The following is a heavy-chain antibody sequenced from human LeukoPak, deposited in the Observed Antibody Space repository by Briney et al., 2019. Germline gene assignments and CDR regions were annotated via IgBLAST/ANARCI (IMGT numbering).Heavy chain of an antibody. J-gene: IGHJ6*03. CDR3: ARAGNYDFWSGYYGYYYYMDV. V-gene: IGHV4-4*07. Sequence: SETLSLTCPVSGGSISSYYWSWIRQPAGKGLEWIGRIYTSGSTNYNPSLKSRVTMSVDTSKNQFSLKLSSVTAADTAVYYCARAGNYDFWSGYYGYYYYMDVWGKGTTVTVSS. CDR1: GGSISSYY. CDR2: IYTSGST. D-gene: IGHD3-3*01.